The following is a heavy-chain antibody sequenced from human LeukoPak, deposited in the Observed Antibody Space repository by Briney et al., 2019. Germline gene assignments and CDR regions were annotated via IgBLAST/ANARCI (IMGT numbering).Heavy chain of an antibody. Sequence: PSETLSLTCAVYGGSFSGYYWSWIRQPPGEGLEWIGEINHSGSTNYNPSLRSRVTISVDTSKDQFSLKLSSVTAADTAVYYCARAKGRLHGHWGQGTLVTVSS. V-gene: IGHV4-34*01. CDR2: INHSGST. CDR1: GGSFSGYY. J-gene: IGHJ4*02. D-gene: IGHD6-25*01. CDR3: ARAKGRLHGH.